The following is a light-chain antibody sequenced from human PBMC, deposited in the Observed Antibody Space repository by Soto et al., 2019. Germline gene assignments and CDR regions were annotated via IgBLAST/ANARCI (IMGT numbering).Light chain of an antibody. V-gene: IGLV2-14*01. Sequence: QSALTQPASVSGSPGQSITLSCTGTSSDVGGYKYVSWYQQHSGNAPKVLIYEVSNRPLGVSNRFSGSKSGNTASLTISGIQAEEEADYYCNSYTSINTWVFGGGTKVTVL. J-gene: IGLJ3*02. CDR1: SSDVGGYKY. CDR3: NSYTSINTWV. CDR2: EVS.